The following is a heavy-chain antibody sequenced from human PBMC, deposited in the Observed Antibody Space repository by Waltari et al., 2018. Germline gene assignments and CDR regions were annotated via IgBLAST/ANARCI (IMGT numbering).Heavy chain of an antibody. CDR1: GYSISSGYY. J-gene: IGHJ5*02. Sequence: QVQLQESGPGLVKPSETLSLTCTVSGYSISSGYYWGWIRQPPGKGLEWIGSIYHSGSTYYNPSLKSRVTISVDTSKNQFSLKLSSVTAADTAVYYCAGGYSSSSIFDPWGQGTLVTVSS. V-gene: IGHV4-38-2*02. CDR2: IYHSGST. CDR3: AGGYSSSSIFDP. D-gene: IGHD6-13*01.